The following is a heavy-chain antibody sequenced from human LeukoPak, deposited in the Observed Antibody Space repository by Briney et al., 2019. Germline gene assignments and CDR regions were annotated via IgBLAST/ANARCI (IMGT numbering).Heavy chain of an antibody. CDR1: GGSISSSNW. CDR3: ARRVGRYFGERAYYYNYMDV. V-gene: IGHV4-4*02. D-gene: IGHD3-10*01. J-gene: IGHJ6*03. Sequence: SETLSLTCAVSGGSISSSNWWSWVRQPPGKGLEWIGEIYHSGSANYNPSLKSRVTISVDTSKNQFSLKLSSVTAADTAVYYCARRVGRYFGERAYYYNYMDVWAKGTTVTISS. CDR2: IYHSGSA.